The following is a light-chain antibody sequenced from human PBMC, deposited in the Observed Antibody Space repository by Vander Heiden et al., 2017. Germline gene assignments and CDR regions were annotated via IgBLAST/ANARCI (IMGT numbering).Light chain of an antibody. Sequence: DIQMTQSPSSLSASIGDTVSITCRASQSIGDWLAWYQQKPGKAPKLLISKASSSESGVPPKFSGSGSGAEFTLTISYLQPDDFATYYCQQYKTYSTFGQRTQVEVK. CDR1: QSIGDW. CDR3: QQYKTYST. J-gene: IGKJ1*01. V-gene: IGKV1-5*03. CDR2: KAS.